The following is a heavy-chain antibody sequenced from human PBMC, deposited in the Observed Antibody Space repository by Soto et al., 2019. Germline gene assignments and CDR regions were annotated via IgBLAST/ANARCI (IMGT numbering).Heavy chain of an antibody. Sequence: SETLSLTCTASGGSISSYYWSWIRQPPGKALEWIGHIYNGGSTNYNPSLKSRVIISVDMSKNQLSLKLSSVTAADTAVYYCAQSTGWPGFDYWGQGTLVTAPQ. CDR1: GGSISSYY. D-gene: IGHD6-19*01. CDR2: IYNGGST. V-gene: IGHV4-59*03. CDR3: AQSTGWPGFDY. J-gene: IGHJ4*02.